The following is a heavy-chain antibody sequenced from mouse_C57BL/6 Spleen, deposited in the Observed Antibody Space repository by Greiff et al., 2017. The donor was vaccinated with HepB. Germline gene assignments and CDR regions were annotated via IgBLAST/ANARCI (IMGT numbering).Heavy chain of an antibody. Sequence: EVKLQESGGGLVKPGGSLKLSCAASGFNFSSYAMSWVRQTPEKRLEWVATISDGGSYTYYPDNVKGRFTISRDNAKNNLYLQMSHLKSEDTAMYYCARDDGSMDYWGQGTSVTVSS. V-gene: IGHV5-4*01. CDR1: GFNFSSYA. CDR2: ISDGGSYT. CDR3: ARDDGSMDY. J-gene: IGHJ4*01. D-gene: IGHD1-2*01.